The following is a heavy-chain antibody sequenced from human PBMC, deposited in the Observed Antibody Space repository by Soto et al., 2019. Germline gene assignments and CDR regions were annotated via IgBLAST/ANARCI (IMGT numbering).Heavy chain of an antibody. CDR2: INESGST. CDR1: GQSFSGHS. Sequence: QVQLQQWGAGLVKPSETLSLSCAVYGQSFSGHSWAWIRQPPGKGLEGIGEINESGSTYYNPSLKSRVTISPDTSKNQFSLKLSSVSAADTAAYFCARGSGIVALPGELEDVNYDYWGQGTLVNVSS. CDR3: ARGSGIVALPGELEDVNYDY. V-gene: IGHV4-34*01. D-gene: IGHD1-1*01. J-gene: IGHJ4*02.